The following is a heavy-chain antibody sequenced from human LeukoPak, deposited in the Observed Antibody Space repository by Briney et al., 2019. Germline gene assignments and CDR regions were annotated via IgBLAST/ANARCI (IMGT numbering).Heavy chain of an antibody. CDR1: GFTFSGAW. CDR2: IYSGGST. D-gene: IGHD3-22*01. CDR3: ARAPYDSSGYYYFDY. Sequence: GGSLRLSCTASGFTFSGAWMTWVRQAPGKGLEWVSVIYSGGSTYYADSVKGRFTISRDKSKNTLYLQMNSLRAEDTAVYYCARAPYDSSGYYYFDYWGQGTLVTVSS. V-gene: IGHV3-66*01. J-gene: IGHJ4*02.